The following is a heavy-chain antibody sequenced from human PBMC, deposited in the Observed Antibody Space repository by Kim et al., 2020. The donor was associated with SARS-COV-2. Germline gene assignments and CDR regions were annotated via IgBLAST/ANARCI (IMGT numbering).Heavy chain of an antibody. V-gene: IGHV3-33*01. CDR2: IRYDGSNK. Sequence: GGSLRLSCAASGFTFSSYAMHWVRQAPGKGLEWVADIRYDGSNKYYADSVKGRFTISRDNSKNTLYLQMNSLRAEDTAVYYCARDTENGRAVAGYGFDYWGQGTLVTVSS. D-gene: IGHD6-19*01. J-gene: IGHJ4*02. CDR1: GFTFSSYA. CDR3: ARDTENGRAVAGYGFDY.